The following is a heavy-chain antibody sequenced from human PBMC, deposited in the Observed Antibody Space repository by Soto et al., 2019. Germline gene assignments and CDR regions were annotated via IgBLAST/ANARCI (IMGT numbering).Heavy chain of an antibody. V-gene: IGHV3-23*01. CDR1: GFTFSSYA. D-gene: IGHD2-2*02. CDR3: AKAAGYCSSTSCYRGGNYYGVDV. CDR2: ISGIGGST. J-gene: IGHJ6*02. Sequence: GGSLRLSCAASGFTFSSYALTWVRQAPGKGLEWVSIISGIGGSTYYADSVKGRFTISRDNANNTLYLQMNSLRAEDTAVYYCAKAAGYCSSTSCYRGGNYYGVDVWGQGTTVTVSS.